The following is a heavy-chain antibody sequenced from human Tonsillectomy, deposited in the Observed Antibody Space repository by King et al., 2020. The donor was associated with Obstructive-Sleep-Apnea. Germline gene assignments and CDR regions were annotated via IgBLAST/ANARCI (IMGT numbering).Heavy chain of an antibody. V-gene: IGHV6-1*01. J-gene: IGHJ4*02. CDR2: TYFRSKWYN. CDR3: TRDVYGDVFEY. D-gene: IGHD4-17*01. CDR1: GDSVSTNRGA. Sequence: VQLQQSGPGLVKPSQTLSLTFAISGDSVSTNRGAWNWIRQSPSKGLEWLGRTYFRSKWYNDVALSVESRIVFNADTSKNQVSLQLNSVTPDDTAVYYCTRDVYGDVFEYWGQGTLVIVSS.